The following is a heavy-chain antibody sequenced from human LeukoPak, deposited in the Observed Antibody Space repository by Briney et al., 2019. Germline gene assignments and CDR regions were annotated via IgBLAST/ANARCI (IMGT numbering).Heavy chain of an antibody. D-gene: IGHD1-26*01. CDR1: GFTFSRDW. CDR2: IKHDGSEK. J-gene: IGHJ4*02. CDR3: ARETYYGAYYFDH. Sequence: GGSLRLSCAASGFTFSRDWMAWIRQAPGKGLEWVANIKHDGSEKYYMDSVRGRFTISRDNAKNSPYLQMNSLRVEDTAVYYCARETYYGAYYFDHWGQGTLVTASS. V-gene: IGHV3-7*01.